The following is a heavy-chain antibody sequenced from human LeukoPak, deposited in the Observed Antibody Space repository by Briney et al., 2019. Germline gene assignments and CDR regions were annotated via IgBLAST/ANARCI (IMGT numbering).Heavy chain of an antibody. J-gene: IGHJ4*02. V-gene: IGHV5-51*01. Sequence: GESLKISCTASGYSFTNYWIGWVRQMPGKGLEWMGIIYPGDSDTRYSPSFQGQVTISADKSISTAYLQWSSLKASDTAMYYCARLSRGYSYGNFDYWGQGTLVTVSS. CDR2: IYPGDSDT. CDR3: ARLSRGYSYGNFDY. CDR1: GYSFTNYW. D-gene: IGHD5-18*01.